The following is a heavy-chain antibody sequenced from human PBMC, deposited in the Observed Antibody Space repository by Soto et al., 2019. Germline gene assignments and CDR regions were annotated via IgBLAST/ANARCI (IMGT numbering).Heavy chain of an antibody. J-gene: IGHJ2*01. CDR1: GGSINNYF. Sequence: QVQLQESGPGLVKPSETLSLTCTVSGGSINNYFWAWIRQPAGQGLEWIGRIYTSGTTNYNSSLKSRLTMSVDTSRNHLSLKLNSMTAADTAVYYCARDRAVAGTGRYFDLWGRGTLVTVSS. CDR2: IYTSGTT. D-gene: IGHD6-19*01. V-gene: IGHV4-4*07. CDR3: ARDRAVAGTGRYFDL.